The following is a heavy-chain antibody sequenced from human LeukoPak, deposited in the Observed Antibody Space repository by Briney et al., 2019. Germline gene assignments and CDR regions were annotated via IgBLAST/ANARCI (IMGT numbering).Heavy chain of an antibody. Sequence: PGGSLRLSCAASGFTFSDYAMHWVRQAPGKGLEWVSTISWNSVSIYYADSVKGRFTISRDNAKNSLYLQMNSLKPEDTALYYCAKDLGTNYYYYGMDVWGQGTTVTVSS. CDR3: AKDLGTNYYYYGMDV. D-gene: IGHD1-14*01. CDR1: GFTFSDYA. V-gene: IGHV3-9*01. CDR2: ISWNSVSI. J-gene: IGHJ6*02.